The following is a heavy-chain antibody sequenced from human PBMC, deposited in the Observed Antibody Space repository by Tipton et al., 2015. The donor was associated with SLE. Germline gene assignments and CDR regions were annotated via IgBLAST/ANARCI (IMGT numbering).Heavy chain of an antibody. D-gene: IGHD3-16*01. CDR2: IYSSGST. Sequence: LRLSCTLSGASIESGYYYWNWIRQPAGKGLEWIGRIYSSGSTQYKSSLKSRVTLSIDTSKNQFSLRLSSVTAADTAVYYCARGVLDYWGQGTLVTVSS. J-gene: IGHJ4*02. V-gene: IGHV4-61*02. CDR1: GASIESGYYY. CDR3: ARGVLDY.